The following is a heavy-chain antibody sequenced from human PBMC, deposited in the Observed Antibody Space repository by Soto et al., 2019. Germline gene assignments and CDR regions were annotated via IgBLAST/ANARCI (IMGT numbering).Heavy chain of an antibody. Sequence: ASVKVSCKASGYSFTSYGISWVRQAPGQGLEWMGWISAYNGNTNYAQKLQGRVTMTTDTSTSTAYMELRSLRSDDTAVYYCGRGPTYCSGGSCYSVYWGQGTLVTVSS. CDR2: ISAYNGNT. CDR3: GRGPTYCSGGSCYSVY. J-gene: IGHJ4*02. D-gene: IGHD2-15*01. V-gene: IGHV1-18*01. CDR1: GYSFTSYG.